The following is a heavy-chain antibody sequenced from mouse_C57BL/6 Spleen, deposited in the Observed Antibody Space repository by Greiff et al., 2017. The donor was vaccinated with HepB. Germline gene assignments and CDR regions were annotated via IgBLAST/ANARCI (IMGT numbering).Heavy chain of an antibody. J-gene: IGHJ2*01. CDR3: ARARLTAQAYYFDY. CDR2: IYPGSGST. Sequence: QVQLQQPGAELVKPGASVKMSCKASGYTFTSYWITWVKQRPGQGLEWIGDIYPGSGSTNYNEKFKSKATLTVDTSSSTAYLQLSSLTSEDSAVYYCARARLTAQAYYFDYWGQGTTLTVSS. D-gene: IGHD3-2*02. V-gene: IGHV1-55*01. CDR1: GYTFTSYW.